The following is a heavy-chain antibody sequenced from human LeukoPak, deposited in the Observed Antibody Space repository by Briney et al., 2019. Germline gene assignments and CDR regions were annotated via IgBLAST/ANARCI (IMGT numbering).Heavy chain of an antibody. J-gene: IGHJ4*02. V-gene: IGHV4-39*01. CDR2: IYYRGRT. CDR1: GGSIRSRDYY. CDR3: ARPSGLQRYGSGSYYNVEDY. D-gene: IGHD3-10*01. Sequence: SETLSLTCTVSGGSIRSRDYYWGWIRQPPVKGLEWIVKIYYRGRTYYNPSLKSRVTLSVNTSKNQFSLKLNSLAAADTPLYYCARPSGLQRYGSGSYYNVEDYWGQGTLVTVSS.